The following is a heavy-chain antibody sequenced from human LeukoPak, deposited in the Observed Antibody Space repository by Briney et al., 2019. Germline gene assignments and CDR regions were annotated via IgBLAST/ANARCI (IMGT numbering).Heavy chain of an antibody. Sequence: GGSLRLSCAASGFTFSSNFMSWVRQAPGKGLEWVSAISTSGGSTYYADSVKGRFTISRDDSKNTLFLQMNSLRAEDTAIYYCAKDAVSSSWYWPFDYWGQGTLVTVSS. CDR3: AKDAVSSSWYWPFDY. CDR2: ISTSGGST. D-gene: IGHD6-13*01. CDR1: GFTFSSNF. V-gene: IGHV3-23*01. J-gene: IGHJ4*02.